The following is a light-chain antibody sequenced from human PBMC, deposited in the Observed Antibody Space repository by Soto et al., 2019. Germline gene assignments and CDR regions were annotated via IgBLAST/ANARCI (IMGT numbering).Light chain of an antibody. J-gene: IGKJ5*01. Sequence: EIVMTQSPLSLSVTPGESASISCRSSQSLLHSNGYSYFDWYLQKPGQSPQLLIYLGSNRASGVPDRVSGSGSGTDFTLKISRVEAEDVGVYYCMQALQTPLTFGQGTRLEIK. CDR1: QSLLHSNGYSY. CDR2: LGS. V-gene: IGKV2-28*01. CDR3: MQALQTPLT.